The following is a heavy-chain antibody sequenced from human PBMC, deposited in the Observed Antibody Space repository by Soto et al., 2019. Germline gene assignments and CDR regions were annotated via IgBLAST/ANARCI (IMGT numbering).Heavy chain of an antibody. J-gene: IGHJ4*02. D-gene: IGHD3-10*01. CDR3: TRVGDGSGKDFDY. CDR2: INTDESST. V-gene: IGHV3-74*03. CDR1: GFTFTNYW. Sequence: EVQLVESGGGLVQTGGSLRLSCAASGFTFTNYWMHWVRQAPGKGLVWVSRINTDESSTEYADSVKGRFTISRDNAKNTLYLQMTSLLADDTAVYYWTRVGDGSGKDFDYWGKGTMVTVYS.